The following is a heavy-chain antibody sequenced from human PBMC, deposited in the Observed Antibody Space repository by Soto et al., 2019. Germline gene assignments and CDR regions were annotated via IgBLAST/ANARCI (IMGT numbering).Heavy chain of an antibody. D-gene: IGHD6-19*01. CDR1: GGSISSYY. Sequence: SETLSLTCTVSGGSISSYYWSWIRQPPGKGLEWIGYIYYSGSTNYNPSLKSRVTISVDTSKNQFSLKLSSVTAADTAVYYCGRHDQWLIDYWGQGTLVTVSS. CDR3: GRHDQWLIDY. J-gene: IGHJ4*02. CDR2: IYYSGST. V-gene: IGHV4-59*08.